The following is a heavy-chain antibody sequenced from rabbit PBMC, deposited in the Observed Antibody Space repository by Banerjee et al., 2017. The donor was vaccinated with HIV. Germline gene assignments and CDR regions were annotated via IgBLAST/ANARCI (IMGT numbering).Heavy chain of an antibody. CDR3: AREESDGGGHLKL. D-gene: IGHD2-1*01. V-gene: IGHV1S45*01. CDR2: INSNTGNT. CDR1: GFSFNNNYV. Sequence: QEQLVESGGGLVQPGASLTLTCTASGFSFNNNYVMCWVRQAPGKGLEWIACINSNTGNTVYASWAKGPFTISKTSSPTVTLQLTSLTAADTATYFCAREESDGGGHLKLWGQGTLVTVS. J-gene: IGHJ3*01.